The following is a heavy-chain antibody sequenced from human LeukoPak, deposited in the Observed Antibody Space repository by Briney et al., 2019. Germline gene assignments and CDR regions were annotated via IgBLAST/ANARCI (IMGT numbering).Heavy chain of an antibody. CDR1: GGSISSYY. Sequence: PSETLSLTCTVSGGSISSYYWSWIRQPPGKGLEWIGSIYYSGSTYYNPSLKSRVTISVDTSKNQFSLKLSSVTAADTAVYYCARDSGYYGSGSLENWFDPWGQGALVTVSS. J-gene: IGHJ5*02. V-gene: IGHV4-59*12. CDR3: ARDSGYYGSGSLENWFDP. D-gene: IGHD3-10*01. CDR2: IYYSGST.